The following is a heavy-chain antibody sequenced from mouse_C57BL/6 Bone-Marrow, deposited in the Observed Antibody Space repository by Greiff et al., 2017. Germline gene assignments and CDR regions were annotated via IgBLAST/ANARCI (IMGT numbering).Heavy chain of an antibody. CDR1: GFTFTDYY. CDR2: IRNKANGYTT. V-gene: IGHV7-3*01. CDR3: ASRFAY. Sequence: EVQLQESGGGLVQPGGSLSLSCAASGFTFTDYYMSWVRQPPGQALEWLGFIRNKANGYTTEYSASVKGRFTISRDNSQSILYLQMNALRAEDSATYYCASRFAYWGQGTLVTVSA. J-gene: IGHJ3*01.